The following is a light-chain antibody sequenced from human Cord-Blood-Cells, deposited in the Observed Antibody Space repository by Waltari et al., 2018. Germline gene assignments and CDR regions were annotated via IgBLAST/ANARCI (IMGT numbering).Light chain of an antibody. J-gene: IGKJ1*01. V-gene: IGKV3-15*01. CDR2: GAS. CDR1: QSVSSN. CDR3: QQYNNWPRT. Sequence: EIVMTTAPATLPVSPGERHTLSCRASQSVSSNLAWYQQKPGQAPRLLIDGASTRATGIPARFSGSGSGTEFTLTISSLQSEDFAVYYCQQYNNWPRTFGQGTKVEIK.